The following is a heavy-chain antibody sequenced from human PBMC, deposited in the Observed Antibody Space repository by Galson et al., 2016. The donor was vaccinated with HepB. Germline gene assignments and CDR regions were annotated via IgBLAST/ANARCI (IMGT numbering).Heavy chain of an antibody. V-gene: IGHV1-18*01. J-gene: IGHJ4*02. Sequence: SVKVSCKASGYTFTSYGINWVRQAPGQGLEWMGWISAYTGKTNFAQRFQGRVSMTTDTSTSTVYMELRGLRSNDTAVYYCARVSFIYYPDYWGQGTLVTVSS. CDR3: ARVSFIYYPDY. D-gene: IGHD3-10*01. CDR2: ISAYTGKT. CDR1: GYTFTSYG.